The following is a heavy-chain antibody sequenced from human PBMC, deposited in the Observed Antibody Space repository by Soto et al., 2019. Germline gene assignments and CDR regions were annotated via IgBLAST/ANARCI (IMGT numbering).Heavy chain of an antibody. CDR2: ISWDGGST. D-gene: IGHD6-13*01. Sequence: GGSLRLSCAASGFTFDDYTMHWVRQAPGKGLEWVSLISWDGGSTYYADSVKGRFTISRDNSKNSLYLQMNSLRTEDTALYYCAKDSTSSSSWYSWFDPWGQGTLVTVSS. CDR1: GFTFDDYT. CDR3: AKDSTSSSSWYSWFDP. J-gene: IGHJ5*02. V-gene: IGHV3-43*01.